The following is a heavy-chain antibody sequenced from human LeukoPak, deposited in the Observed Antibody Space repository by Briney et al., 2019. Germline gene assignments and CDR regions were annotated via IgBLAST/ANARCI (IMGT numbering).Heavy chain of an antibody. Sequence: GGSLGLSCAASGFTFSSFGMHWVRQAPGKGLEWVAFIRYDGSNKYYADSVKGRFTIPRDNSKNTLYLQMNSLRAEDTAVYYCAKGLRGSSSSFDIWGQGTMVTVSS. D-gene: IGHD6-13*01. CDR2: IRYDGSNK. J-gene: IGHJ3*02. CDR1: GFTFSSFG. V-gene: IGHV3-30*02. CDR3: AKGLRGSSSSFDI.